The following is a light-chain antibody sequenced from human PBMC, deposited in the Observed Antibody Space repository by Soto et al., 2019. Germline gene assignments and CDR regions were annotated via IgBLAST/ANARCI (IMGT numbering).Light chain of an antibody. CDR1: SSNIGSNT. V-gene: IGLV1-44*01. CDR2: NNN. Sequence: QSVLSQPPSASGAPGQRVTISCSGSSSNIGSNTVNWYQQLPGTAPKLLIYNNNQRPSGVPDRFSGSRSGTSASLAISGLQSEDEAAYYCAAWDDNLSAWVFGGGTKVTVL. CDR3: AAWDDNLSAWV. J-gene: IGLJ3*02.